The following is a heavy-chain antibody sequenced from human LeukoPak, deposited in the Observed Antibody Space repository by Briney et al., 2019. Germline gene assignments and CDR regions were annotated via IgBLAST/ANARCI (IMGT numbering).Heavy chain of an antibody. V-gene: IGHV2-70*04. D-gene: IGHD5-24*01. CDR2: IDWDDDK. CDR3: ARTARDGYTVDY. Sequence: SGPTLVHSTQTLTLTCTFSGFSLSTSGMRVSWIRQPPGKALEWLARIDWDDDKFYSTSLKTRLTISKDTSKNQVVLTMTNMDPVDTATYYCARTARDGYTVDYWGQGTLVTVSS. CDR1: GFSLSTSGMR. J-gene: IGHJ4*02.